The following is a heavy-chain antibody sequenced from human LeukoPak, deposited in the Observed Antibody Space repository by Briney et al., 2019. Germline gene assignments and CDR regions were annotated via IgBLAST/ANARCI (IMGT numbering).Heavy chain of an antibody. J-gene: IGHJ4*02. V-gene: IGHV1-2*06. CDR2: INPNSGGT. CDR1: GYTFTNYY. Sequence: ASVRVSCMASGYTFTNYYIHWVRQAPGQGLDWMGRINPNSGGTKYAQKFQGRVTLTRDTSISTAYMELSSLISDDTAVYFCARDPPRCGGYDWGDYWGQGTLVTVSS. D-gene: IGHD5-12*01. CDR3: ARDPPRCGGYDWGDY.